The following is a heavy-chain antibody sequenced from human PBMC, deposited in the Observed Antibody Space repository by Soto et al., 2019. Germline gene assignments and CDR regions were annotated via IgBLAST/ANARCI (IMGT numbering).Heavy chain of an antibody. V-gene: IGHV1-18*01. J-gene: IGHJ4*02. CDR3: ARVYYDSLTGYFAGDEVFDY. D-gene: IGHD3-9*01. CDR1: GYTFTSYG. CDR2: ISAYNGNT. Sequence: ASVKVSCKASGYTFTSYGISWVRQAPGQGLEWMGWISAYNGNTNYAQKLQGRVTMTTDTSTSTAYMELRSLRSDDTAVYYCARVYYDSLTGYFAGDEVFDYWGQRTPVTVSS.